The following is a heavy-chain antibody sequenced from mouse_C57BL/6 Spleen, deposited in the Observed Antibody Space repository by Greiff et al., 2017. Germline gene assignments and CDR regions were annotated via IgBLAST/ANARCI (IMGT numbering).Heavy chain of an antibody. CDR3: ARSSGSSGTGAY. Sequence: QVQLKQPGAELVKPGASVKMSCKASGYTFTSYWITWVKQRPGQGLEWIGDIYPGSGSTNYNEKFKSKATLTVDTSSSTAYMQLSSLTSEDSAVYYCARSSGSSGTGAYWGQGTLVTVSA. J-gene: IGHJ3*01. D-gene: IGHD1-1*01. CDR1: GYTFTSYW. CDR2: IYPGSGST. V-gene: IGHV1-55*01.